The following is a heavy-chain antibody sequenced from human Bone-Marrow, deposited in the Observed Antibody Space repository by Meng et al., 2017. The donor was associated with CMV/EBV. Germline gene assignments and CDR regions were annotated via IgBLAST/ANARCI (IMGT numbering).Heavy chain of an antibody. J-gene: IGHJ4*02. D-gene: IGHD3-10*01. CDR3: ARVGEDYQFDY. Sequence: SETLSLTCTVSGGSISSISYYWGWIRQPPGKGLEWIGYIYYSGSTNYNLSLKSRVTISVDTSRNQFSLKLSSVTAADTAVYYCARVGEDYQFDYWGQGTLVTVSS. V-gene: IGHV4-61*05. CDR2: IYYSGST. CDR1: GGSISSISYY.